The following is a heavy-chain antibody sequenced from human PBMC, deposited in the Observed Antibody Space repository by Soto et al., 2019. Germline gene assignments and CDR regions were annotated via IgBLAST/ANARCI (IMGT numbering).Heavy chain of an antibody. J-gene: IGHJ4*02. V-gene: IGHV4-61*01. CDR3: ARGRFYNFPFDS. D-gene: IGHD2-2*02. CDR2: IYYSGSV. Sequence: PSETLSLTCTVSGGSISSGYYYWSWIRQPPGKGLEWVGYIYYSGSVTYNPSLKSRVTLSLDTSKSQFSLKLNSVTAADTAVYYCARGRFYNFPFDSWGQGTLVTVSS. CDR1: GGSISSGYYY.